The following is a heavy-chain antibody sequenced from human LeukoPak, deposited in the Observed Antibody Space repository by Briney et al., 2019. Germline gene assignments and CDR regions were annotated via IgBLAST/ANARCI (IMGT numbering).Heavy chain of an antibody. CDR1: GSTSSRDA. CDR2: ISVNDGNT. D-gene: IGHD3-9*01. J-gene: IGHJ4*02. CDR3: ARMQYSILTGFYSPGDY. V-gene: IGHV1-18*01. Sequence: GASVKVSCKASGSTSSRDAVSWVRQAPGQGLEWMGWISVNDGNTNYAEKFQGRVTMTTDISTSTVYMELRSLRSDDTAVYYCARMQYSILTGFYSPGDYWGQGTLVTVSS.